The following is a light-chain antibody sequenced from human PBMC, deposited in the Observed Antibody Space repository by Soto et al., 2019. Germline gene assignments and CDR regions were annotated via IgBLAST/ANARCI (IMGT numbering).Light chain of an antibody. J-gene: IGKJ1*01. V-gene: IGKV1-39*01. CDR2: DAS. CDR3: QQSYSNTWT. CDR1: QSIRSY. Sequence: DIQLTQSPSSLSASVGDRVTITCRASQSIRSYLNWYQLKPGKAPQLLIFDASSLQSGVPSRFNGSGSGTGFTLTISSLHPEEFAAYYCQQSYSNTWTFGQGTKVDIK.